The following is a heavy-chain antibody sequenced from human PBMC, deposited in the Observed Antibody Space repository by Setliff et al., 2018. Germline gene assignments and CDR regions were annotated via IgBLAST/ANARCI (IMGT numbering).Heavy chain of an antibody. Sequence: ASVKVSCKASGYTFGAHYIHWVRQAPGQGFEWMGWINPNSGKTEYSEEFQDRVTFTTDTSATTAYMDLRSLRSDDMAVYYCARGYCDGIGCPAPLYYFDSWGQGTLVTVSS. D-gene: IGHD2-21*01. J-gene: IGHJ4*02. CDR1: GYTFGAHY. V-gene: IGHV1-2*02. CDR2: INPNSGKT. CDR3: ARGYCDGIGCPAPLYYFDS.